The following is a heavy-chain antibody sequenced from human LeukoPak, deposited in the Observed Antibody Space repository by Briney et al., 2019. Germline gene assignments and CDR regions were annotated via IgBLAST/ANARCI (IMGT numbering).Heavy chain of an antibody. V-gene: IGHV4-30-4*01. D-gene: IGHD7-27*01. CDR1: CGSIRSGDYY. Sequence: PSETLSLTCTVSCGSIRSGDYYWSWIRQPPGKGLEWIGYIYYSGSTYYNPSLKSRVTISVDTSKNQFSLKLSSVTAADTAVYYCARTGAFEADYFDYWGQGTLVTVSS. J-gene: IGHJ4*02. CDR3: ARTGAFEADYFDY. CDR2: IYYSGST.